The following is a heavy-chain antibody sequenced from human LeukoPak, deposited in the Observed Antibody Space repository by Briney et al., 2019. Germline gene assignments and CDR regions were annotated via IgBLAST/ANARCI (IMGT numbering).Heavy chain of an antibody. CDR1: GYTFTSYG. CDR2: ISAYNGNT. Sequence: GASVKVSCKASGYTFTSYGISWVRQAPGQGLEWMGWISAYNGNTNYAQKFQGRVTMTEDTSTDTAYMELSSLRSEDTAVYYCATDLQQQLVRAFDIWGQGTMVTVSS. J-gene: IGHJ3*02. CDR3: ATDLQQQLVRAFDI. V-gene: IGHV1-18*01. D-gene: IGHD6-13*01.